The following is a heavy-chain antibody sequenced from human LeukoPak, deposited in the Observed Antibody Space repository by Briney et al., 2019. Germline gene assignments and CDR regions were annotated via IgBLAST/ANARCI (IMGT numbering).Heavy chain of an antibody. CDR2: INPSGGLT. Sequence: ASVKVSFKASGNTFSSYYMHWVRQAPGQGLEWMGIINPSGGLTFYAQRLEGRVTVTRDTSTSTVHMELSSLRSEDTAVYYCAREGPGTGKYLDYWGQGTLVTVSS. D-gene: IGHD6-13*01. J-gene: IGHJ4*02. CDR1: GNTFSSYY. V-gene: IGHV1-46*01. CDR3: AREGPGTGKYLDY.